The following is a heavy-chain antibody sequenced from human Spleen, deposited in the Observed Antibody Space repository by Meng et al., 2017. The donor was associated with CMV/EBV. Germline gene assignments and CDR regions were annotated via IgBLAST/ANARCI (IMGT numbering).Heavy chain of an antibody. V-gene: IGHV3-69-1*01. CDR2: ISSGTTI. CDR3: AKRSSYGSCFAY. J-gene: IGHJ4*02. CDR1: GISFSDYY. Sequence: GGSLRLSCAASGISFSDYYMTWVRQAPGKGLEWVSYISSGTTIYLAESVKGRFTISRDNSKNTLYLQMNSLRAEDTAVYYCAKRSSYGSCFAYWGQETLVTVSS. D-gene: IGHD5-18*01.